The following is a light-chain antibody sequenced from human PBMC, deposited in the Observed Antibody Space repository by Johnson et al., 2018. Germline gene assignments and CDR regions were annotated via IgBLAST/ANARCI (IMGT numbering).Light chain of an antibody. CDR2: ENN. CDR3: GTWDSSLSAGNV. CDR1: SSNIGNNY. Sequence: QSVLTQPPSVSAAPGQKVTISCSGSSSNIGNNYVSWYQQLPGTAPKLLIYENNKRPSWIPDRFSCSKSGTSATLGITGLQTGDEADYYCGTWDSSLSAGNVFGTGTKVTVL. J-gene: IGLJ1*01. V-gene: IGLV1-51*02.